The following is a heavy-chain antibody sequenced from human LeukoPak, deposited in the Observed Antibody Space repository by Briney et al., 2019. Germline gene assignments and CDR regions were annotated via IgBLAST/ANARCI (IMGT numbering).Heavy chain of an antibody. CDR1: GFTFSSYS. Sequence: KPGGSLRLTCAASGFTFSSYSMNWVRQAPGKGLEWVSSISTSSSYIYYADSVKGRFTISRDNSKNTLYLQMNSLRAEDTAVYYCAKDREYSSSCTDYWGQGTLVTVSS. D-gene: IGHD6-13*01. V-gene: IGHV3-21*01. CDR2: ISTSSSYI. J-gene: IGHJ4*02. CDR3: AKDREYSSSCTDY.